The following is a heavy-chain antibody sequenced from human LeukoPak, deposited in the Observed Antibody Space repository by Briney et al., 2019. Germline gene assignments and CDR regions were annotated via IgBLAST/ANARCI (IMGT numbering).Heavy chain of an antibody. V-gene: IGHV3-73*01. D-gene: IGHD3-3*02. CDR2: IRSKANSYAT. Sequence: GGSLRLSCAASGFTFSGSAMHWVRQASGKGLEWVGRIRSKANSYATAYAASVKGRFTISRDDSKNTAYLQMNSLKTEDTAVYYCTRVSLASEGHYFDYWGQGTLDTVSS. J-gene: IGHJ4*02. CDR3: TRVSLASEGHYFDY. CDR1: GFTFSGSA.